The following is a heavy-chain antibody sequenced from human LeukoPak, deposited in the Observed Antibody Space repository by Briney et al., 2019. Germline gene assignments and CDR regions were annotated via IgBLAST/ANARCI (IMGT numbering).Heavy chain of an antibody. D-gene: IGHD3-10*01. J-gene: IGHJ6*02. CDR2: IYYSGST. CDR1: GGSITNTTYY. V-gene: IGHV4-61*05. CDR3: ARGGRHGSGSYYHYYYGMDV. Sequence: SETLSLACTVSGGSITNTTYYWGWIRQPPGKGLEWIGYIYYSGSTNYNPSLKSRVTISVDTSKNQFSLKLSSVTAADTAVYYCARGGRHGSGSYYHYYYGMDVWGQGTTVTVSS.